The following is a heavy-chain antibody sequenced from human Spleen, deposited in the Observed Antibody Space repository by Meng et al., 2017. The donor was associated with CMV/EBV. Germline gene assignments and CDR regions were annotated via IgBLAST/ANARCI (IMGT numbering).Heavy chain of an antibody. CDR2: IGPMFGTK. CDR3: ARAGDKARGRGYKEFDP. D-gene: IGHD5-24*01. CDR1: GCTFITYG. V-gene: IGHV1-69*13. J-gene: IGHJ5*02. Sequence: SVKVSCKTSGCTFITYGISWVRQAPGQGLEWMGGIGPMFGTKNYAQKFQGRVTITSDESTSTAYMELSSLRSDDTAVYYCARAGDKARGRGYKEFDPWGQGTLVTVSS.